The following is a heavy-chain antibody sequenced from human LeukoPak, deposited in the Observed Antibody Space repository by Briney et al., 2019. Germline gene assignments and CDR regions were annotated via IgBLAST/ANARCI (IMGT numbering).Heavy chain of an antibody. D-gene: IGHD5-12*01. CDR3: AKDAVDIVATSYFDY. V-gene: IGHV3-23*01. J-gene: IGHJ4*02. CDR2: ISGSGGST. Sequence: GGSLRLSCAASGFTFSSYAMSWVRQAPGKGLEWVSAISGSGGSTYYADSVKGRFTIPRDNSKNTLYLQMNSLRAEDTAVYYCAKDAVDIVATSYFDYWGQGTLVTVSS. CDR1: GFTFSSYA.